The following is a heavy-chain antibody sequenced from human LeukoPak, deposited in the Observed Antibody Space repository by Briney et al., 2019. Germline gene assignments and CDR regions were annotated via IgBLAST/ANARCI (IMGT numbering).Heavy chain of an antibody. D-gene: IGHD1-14*01. V-gene: IGHV4-34*01. Sequence: SETLSLTCAVYGGSFSGYYWSWIRQPPGKGLEWIGEINHSGSTNYNPSLKSRVTISVDTSKNQFSLKRSSVTAADTAVYYCAIRTPNPSEYWGQGTLVTVSS. CDR1: GGSFSGYY. J-gene: IGHJ4*02. CDR2: INHSGST. CDR3: AIRTPNPSEY.